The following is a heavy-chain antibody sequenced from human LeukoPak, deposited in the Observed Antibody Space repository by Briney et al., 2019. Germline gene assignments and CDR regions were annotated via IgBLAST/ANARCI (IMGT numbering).Heavy chain of an antibody. CDR2: INHSGST. V-gene: IGHV4-34*01. J-gene: IGHJ4*02. D-gene: IGHD5-18*01. CDR1: GGSFSGYY. CDR3: ARVGIKRNRSLDY. Sequence: SETLSLTCAVYGGSFSGYYWSWIRQPPGKGLEWIGEINHSGSTNYNPSLKSRVTISVDTSKNQFSLKLSSVTAADTAVYYCARVGIKRNRSLDYWGQGILVTVSS.